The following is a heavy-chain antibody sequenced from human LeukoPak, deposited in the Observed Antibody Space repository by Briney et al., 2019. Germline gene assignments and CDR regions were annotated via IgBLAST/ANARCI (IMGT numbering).Heavy chain of an antibody. CDR2: INHSGST. J-gene: IGHJ6*02. CDR1: GVSFSGYS. CDR3: ARGGVLYYYYGMDV. D-gene: IGHD3-10*01. Sequence: AETLSLTCAVYGVSFSGYSLSWIRQPPGRGLEWVGEINHSGSTNYNPSHKSRVTISVDTSKTQFSLKLSSVTAADTAVYYCARGGVLYYYYGMDVWGQGTTATVSS. V-gene: IGHV4-34*01.